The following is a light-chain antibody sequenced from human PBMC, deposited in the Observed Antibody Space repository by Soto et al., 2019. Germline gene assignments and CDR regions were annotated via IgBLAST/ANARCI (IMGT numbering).Light chain of an antibody. CDR3: CSYAAFYV. J-gene: IGLJ1*01. CDR1: SSDVGSYNL. V-gene: IGLV2-23*01. CDR2: EGS. Sequence: QSVLTQPASVSGSPGQSITISCTGTSSDVGSYNLVSWYQQHPGKAPKLMIYEGSKRPSGVSNRFSGSKSGNTASLTISGLQAEDEAGYYCCSYAAFYVFGTGTKLTVL.